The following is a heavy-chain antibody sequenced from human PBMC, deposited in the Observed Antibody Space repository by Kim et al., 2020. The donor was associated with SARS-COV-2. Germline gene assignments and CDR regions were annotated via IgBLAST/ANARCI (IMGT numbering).Heavy chain of an antibody. CDR3: AKVLHYGSGSYDY. Sequence: LSLTCAASGFTFSSYAMSWVRQAPGKGLEWVSAMSGSGGRTDYADSVKGRFTISRDNSKNTLYLQMNSLRAEDTAVYYCAKVLHYGSGSYDYWGQGT. V-gene: IGHV3-23*01. CDR1: GFTFSSYA. CDR2: MSGSGGRT. D-gene: IGHD3-10*01. J-gene: IGHJ4*02.